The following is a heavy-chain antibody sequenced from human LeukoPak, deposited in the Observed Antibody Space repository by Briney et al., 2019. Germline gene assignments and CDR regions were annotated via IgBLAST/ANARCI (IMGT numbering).Heavy chain of an antibody. CDR2: IYYSGST. CDR3: ARRFFFGYCSGGSCYSYNWFDP. CDR1: GGSISSSSYY. J-gene: IGHJ5*02. V-gene: IGHV4-39*01. D-gene: IGHD2-15*01. Sequence: SETLSLTCTVSGGSISSSSYYWGWIRQPPGKGLEWIGSIYYSGSTYYNPSLKSRVTISVDTSKNQFSLKLSSVTAADTAVYYCARRFFFGYCSGGSCYSYNWFDPWGQGTLVTVSS.